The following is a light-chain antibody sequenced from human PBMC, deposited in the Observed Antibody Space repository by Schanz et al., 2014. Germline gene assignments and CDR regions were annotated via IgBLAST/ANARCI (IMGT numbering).Light chain of an antibody. CDR2: EGS. CDR3: SSYAGNKYV. Sequence: QSALTQPASVSGSPGQSITISCTGTSSDVGSYNLVSWYQQHPGKAPKLMIYEGSKRPSGVSNRFSGSKSGNTASLTISGLQAEDEAEYYCSSYAGNKYVFGTGTKLTVL. CDR1: SSDVGSYNL. J-gene: IGLJ1*01. V-gene: IGLV2-14*02.